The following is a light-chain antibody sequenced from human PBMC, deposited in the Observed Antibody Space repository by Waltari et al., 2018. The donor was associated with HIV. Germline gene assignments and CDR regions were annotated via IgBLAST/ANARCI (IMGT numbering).Light chain of an antibody. CDR1: TSNVRNHY. Sequence: QSVLAQPRSVSGTPGQPVNISCSGSTSNVRNHYAYWYQQVTGVAPKLLIYRNNQRPSGVPDRFSGSKSGTSASLAISGLRTEDEAEYYCAVWDDRLSGRLFGGGTKVTVL. V-gene: IGLV1-47*01. CDR2: RNN. J-gene: IGLJ2*01. CDR3: AVWDDRLSGRL.